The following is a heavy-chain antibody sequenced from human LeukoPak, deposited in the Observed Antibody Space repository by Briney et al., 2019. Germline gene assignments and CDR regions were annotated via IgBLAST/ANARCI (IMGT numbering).Heavy chain of an antibody. V-gene: IGHV3-30*04. CDR3: ARDPRDCSSASCGYLDY. Sequence: GGSLRLSCAASGFTFSSYAMHWVRQAPGKGLEWVAVISYDGSNKYYADSVKGRFTISGDNSKNTLYLQMNSLRAEDTAVYYCARDPRDCSSASCGYLDYWGQGTLVTVSS. CDR2: ISYDGSNK. CDR1: GFTFSSYA. D-gene: IGHD2-2*01. J-gene: IGHJ4*02.